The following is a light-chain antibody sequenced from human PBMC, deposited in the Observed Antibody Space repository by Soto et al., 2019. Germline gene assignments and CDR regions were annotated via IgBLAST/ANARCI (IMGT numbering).Light chain of an antibody. Sequence: IQMTQSPSTLPASVGDRVTITCRASQSIRSLLAWYQQKPGKAPKVLIYDASSLGSGVPSRFSGSGSGTEFTLTISSLQPDDFATYFCQQYQTYSTFGQGTRLEIK. CDR2: DAS. J-gene: IGKJ5*01. V-gene: IGKV1-5*01. CDR1: QSIRSL. CDR3: QQYQTYST.